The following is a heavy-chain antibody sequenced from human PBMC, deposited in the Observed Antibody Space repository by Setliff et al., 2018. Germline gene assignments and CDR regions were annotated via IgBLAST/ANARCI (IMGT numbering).Heavy chain of an antibody. D-gene: IGHD3-3*01. J-gene: IGHJ6*03. Sequence: PSETLSLTCTVSGGSISSGIYYWSWIRQPAGKGLEWIGHIYTSGSTNYNPSLKSRVTISVDTSKNQFSLRLSSVTAADTAVYYCARAGPYYDFWSGYYRTMDVWGKGTTVTSP. CDR1: GGSISSGIYY. CDR2: IYTSGST. CDR3: ARAGPYYDFWSGYYRTMDV. V-gene: IGHV4-61*09.